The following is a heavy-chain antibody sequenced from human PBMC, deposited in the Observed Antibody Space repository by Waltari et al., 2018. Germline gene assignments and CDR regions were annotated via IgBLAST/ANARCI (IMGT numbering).Heavy chain of an antibody. CDR3: ARDVTVTTLSGVGWIDP. Sequence: QVQLQQWGAGLLKPSETLSLTCAVYGGSFSGYYWSWIPQPPGKGLEWIGEIKHSGSTNYNPSLKSRVTISVDTSKNQFSLKLSSVTAADTAVYYCARDVTVTTLSGVGWIDPWGQGTLVTVSS. CDR2: IKHSGST. J-gene: IGHJ5*02. CDR1: GGSFSGYY. D-gene: IGHD4-17*01. V-gene: IGHV4-34*01.